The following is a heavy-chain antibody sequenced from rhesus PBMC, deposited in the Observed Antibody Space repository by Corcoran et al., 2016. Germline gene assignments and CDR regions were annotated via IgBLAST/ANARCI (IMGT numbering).Heavy chain of an antibody. CDR1: GASISSNY. J-gene: IGHJ4*01. Sequence: QVQLQESGPGLVKPSETLPLTCAVSGASISSNYRSWSSQAPGKGLEWIGRIFGSGGSTDYNPSLKSRVTISIDTSKNQFSLKLSSVTAADTAVYYCAKTYSVAAETWGQGVLVTVSS. D-gene: IGHD6-31*01. CDR2: IFGSGGST. CDR3: AKTYSVAAET. V-gene: IGHV4S2*01.